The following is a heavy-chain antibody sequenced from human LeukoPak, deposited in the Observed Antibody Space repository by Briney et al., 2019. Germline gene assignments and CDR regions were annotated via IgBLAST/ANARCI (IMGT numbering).Heavy chain of an antibody. D-gene: IGHD3/OR15-3a*01. CDR2: IYHSGST. J-gene: IGHJ6*03. CDR1: GGSISSSSYY. Sequence: PSETLSLTCTVSGGSISSSSYYWGWIRQPPGKGLEWIGSIYHSGSTYYNPSLKSRVTISVDTSKNQFSLKLSSVTAADTAVYYCARQLGIKPYYMEVWGKGTTVTVSS. V-gene: IGHV4-39*01. CDR3: ARQLGIKPYYMEV.